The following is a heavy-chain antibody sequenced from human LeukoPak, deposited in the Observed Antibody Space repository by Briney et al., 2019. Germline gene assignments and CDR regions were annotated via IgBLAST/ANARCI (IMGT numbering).Heavy chain of an antibody. CDR1: GFTFSNFW. Sequence: GGSLRLSCAASGFTFSNFWMNWVRQAPGKGLEWVAVISYDGSNKYYADSVKGRFTISRDNSKNTLYLQMNSLRAEDTAVYYCARGGTETYYDILTFDYWGQGTLVTVSS. D-gene: IGHD3-9*01. V-gene: IGHV3-30*03. J-gene: IGHJ4*02. CDR2: ISYDGSNK. CDR3: ARGGTETYYDILTFDY.